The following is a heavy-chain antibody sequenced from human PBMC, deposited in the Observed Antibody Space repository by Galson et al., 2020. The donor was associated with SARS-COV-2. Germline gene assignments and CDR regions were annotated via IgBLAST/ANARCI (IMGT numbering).Heavy chain of an antibody. D-gene: IGHD2-2*01. Sequence: SETLSLTCAISGGSNVIANWWTWVRRPPGKGLEWIGEIYYTGDTNYNPSLKSRLSMSADTSKNEFSMKLRSVTAADTAVYYCARDGGAAARSWYFDLWGGGKLVTVSS. CDR3: ARDGGAAARSWYFDL. V-gene: IGHV4-4*02. CDR2: IYYTGDT. J-gene: IGHJ2*01. CDR1: GGSNVIANW.